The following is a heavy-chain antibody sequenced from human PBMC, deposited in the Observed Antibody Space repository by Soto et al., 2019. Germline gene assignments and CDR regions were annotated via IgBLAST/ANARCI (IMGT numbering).Heavy chain of an antibody. CDR1: GVPVTRGSYY. V-gene: IGHV4-61*01. Sequence: QVHLQESGPGLVKPSGTLSLTCTVSGVPVTRGSYYWSWIRQPPGKGLEWIGYIFYSGSTNYNPTLSGLVAISLDTSKNQFYLKLGSVHAADADGCDCGGVPLSTPRPEYFNHWGQGTLVTVSS. CDR2: IFYSGST. D-gene: IGHD2-15*01. CDR3: GGVPLSTPRPEYFNH. J-gene: IGHJ1*01.